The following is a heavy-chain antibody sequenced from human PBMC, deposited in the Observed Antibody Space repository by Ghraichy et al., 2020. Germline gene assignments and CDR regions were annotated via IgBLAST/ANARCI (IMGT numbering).Heavy chain of an antibody. CDR1: GGSFSGYY. Sequence: SETLSLTCAVYGGSFSGYYWSWIRQPPGKGLEWIGEINHSGSTNYNPSLKSRVTISVDRSKNQFSLKLSSVTAADTAVYYCARGGGYCTTTSCYTDYWGQGTLVTVSS. D-gene: IGHD2-2*02. CDR2: INHSGST. CDR3: ARGGGYCTTTSCYTDY. V-gene: IGHV4-34*01. J-gene: IGHJ4*02.